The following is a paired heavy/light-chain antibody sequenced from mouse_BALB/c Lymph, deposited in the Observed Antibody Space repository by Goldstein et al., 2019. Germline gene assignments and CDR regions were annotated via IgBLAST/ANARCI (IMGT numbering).Light chain of an antibody. V-gene: IGKV9-124*01. Sequence: DIQMTQSPSSLSASLGERVSLTCRASQEISGYLSWLQQKPDGTIKRLIYAASTLDSGVPKRFSGSRSGSDYSLTISSLESEDFADYYCLQYASYPFTFGSGTKLEIK. CDR2: AAS. CDR3: LQYASYPFT. CDR1: QEISGY. J-gene: IGKJ4*01.
Heavy chain of an antibody. Sequence: QVQLQQSGAELARPGASVKLSCKASGYTFTSYWMQWVKQRPGQGLEWIGAIYPGDGDTRYTQKFKGKATLTADKSSSTAYMQLSSLASEDSAVYYCARRAIYYYGSSYGAMDYWGQGTSVTVSS. CDR1: GYTFTSYW. D-gene: IGHD1-1*01. CDR3: ARRAIYYYGSSYGAMDY. J-gene: IGHJ4*01. V-gene: IGHV1-87*01. CDR2: IYPGDGDT.